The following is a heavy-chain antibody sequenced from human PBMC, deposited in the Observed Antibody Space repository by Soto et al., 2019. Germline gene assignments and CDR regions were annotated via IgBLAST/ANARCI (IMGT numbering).Heavy chain of an antibody. V-gene: IGHV3-30-3*01. CDR1: GFTFSSYA. D-gene: IGHD6-13*01. Sequence: PGGSLRLSCAASGFTFSSYAMHWVRQAPGKGLEWVAVISYDGSNKYYADSVKGRFTISRDNSKNTLYLQMNSLRAEDTAVYYCARDLLGSSRYGSYYYYGMDVWGQGTTVT. CDR3: ARDLLGSSRYGSYYYYGMDV. CDR2: ISYDGSNK. J-gene: IGHJ6*02.